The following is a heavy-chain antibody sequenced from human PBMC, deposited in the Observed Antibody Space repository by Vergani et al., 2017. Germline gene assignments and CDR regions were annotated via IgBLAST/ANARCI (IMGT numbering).Heavy chain of an antibody. V-gene: IGHV3-23*01. D-gene: IGHD5-12*01. J-gene: IGHJ6*02. CDR1: GFTFSSHA. Sequence: EVQLLQSEGAVVQPGGSLRLSCVASGFTFSSHAMSWVRQGHGQGLEWVSSIKNTGDSTHYADSVKGRFTISRDNSKNTLYLQMNSLRVEDTAVYYCAKASLRNSGYNYLYYYHAMVVWGQGTTVTVSS. CDR2: IKNTGDST. CDR3: AKASLRNSGYNYLYYYHAMVV.